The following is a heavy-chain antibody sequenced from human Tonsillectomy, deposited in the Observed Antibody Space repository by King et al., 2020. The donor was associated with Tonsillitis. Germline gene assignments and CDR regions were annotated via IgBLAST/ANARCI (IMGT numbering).Heavy chain of an antibody. CDR2: IYPGDFDT. CDR3: ARITADYDIGLYI. Sequence: QLVQSGAEVKKPGESLKISCKGSGYNFNNYWIGWVRQLPGKGLEWMGIIYPGDFDTRYSPSFQGQVSISADTSISAAYLQWSSLKASDTAIYYCARITADYDIGLYIWGQGTMVIVTS. V-gene: IGHV5-51*01. CDR1: GYNFNNYW. J-gene: IGHJ3*02. D-gene: IGHD4-17*01.